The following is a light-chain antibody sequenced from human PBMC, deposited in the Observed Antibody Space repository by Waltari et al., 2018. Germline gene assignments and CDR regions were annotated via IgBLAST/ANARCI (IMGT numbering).Light chain of an antibody. Sequence: DIVMTQSPDSLAVSLGERATINCKSSQSILYSSNNENYLAWYQQKPGQPPKLLIYWASTRESGVPDRFSGGGSGTDFALTITSLQAEDVAVYYCQQYYSTPPFTFGPGTKVDIK. J-gene: IGKJ3*01. CDR1: QSILYSSNNENY. V-gene: IGKV4-1*01. CDR2: WAS. CDR3: QQYYSTPPFT.